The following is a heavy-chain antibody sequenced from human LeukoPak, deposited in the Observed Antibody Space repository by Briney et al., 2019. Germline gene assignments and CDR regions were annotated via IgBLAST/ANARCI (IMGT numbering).Heavy chain of an antibody. CDR1: GGSISSGGYY. Sequence: PSETLSLTCTVPGGSISSGGYYWSWIRQHPGKGLEWIGYIYYSGSTYYNPSLKSRVTISVDTSKNQCSLKLSSVTAADTAVYYCARVSSAAYNRFDPWGQGTLVTVSS. CDR2: IYYSGST. V-gene: IGHV4-31*03. CDR3: ARVSSAAYNRFDP. J-gene: IGHJ5*02. D-gene: IGHD6-6*01.